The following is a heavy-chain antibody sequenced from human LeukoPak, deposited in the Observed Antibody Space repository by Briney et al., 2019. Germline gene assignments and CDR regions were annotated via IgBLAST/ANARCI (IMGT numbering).Heavy chain of an antibody. V-gene: IGHV3-21*01. CDR3: ARSNSSGGYYSDS. D-gene: IGHD3-3*01. CDR1: GFTFSPYS. Sequence: PGGSLRLSCAASGFTFSPYSMNWVRQAPGKGLEWVSSISSSSSYIYYADSVKGRFTISKDNAKSSLYLQMNSLRAEDTAVYYCARSNSSGGYYSDSWGQGTLVTVSS. J-gene: IGHJ5*02. CDR2: ISSSSSYI.